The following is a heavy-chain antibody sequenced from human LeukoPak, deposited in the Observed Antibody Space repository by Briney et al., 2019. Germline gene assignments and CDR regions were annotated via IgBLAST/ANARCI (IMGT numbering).Heavy chain of an antibody. Sequence: GASVKVSCKASGYTFTSYGISWVRQAPGQGLEWMGWISAYNGNTNYAQKLQGRVTMTTDTSTSTAYMELRSLRSDDTAVYYCARVAYYYDSSSYDDAFDIWGQGTMVTVSS. V-gene: IGHV1-18*01. CDR1: GYTFTSYG. J-gene: IGHJ3*02. D-gene: IGHD3-22*01. CDR2: ISAYNGNT. CDR3: ARVAYYYDSSSYDDAFDI.